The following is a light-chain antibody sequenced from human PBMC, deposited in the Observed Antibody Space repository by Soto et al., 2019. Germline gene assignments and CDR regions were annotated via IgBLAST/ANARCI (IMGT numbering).Light chain of an antibody. CDR1: QDISSY. V-gene: IGKV1-8*01. J-gene: IGKJ2*01. Sequence: AIRMTQSPSSFSASTGDRVTITCRASQDISSYLAWYQQKVGKAPKLLIYAAATLQSGAPSRFSGSGSGTDCTLTISRLQSEEFATYYCQQYFSYPYTFGQGTKLEI. CDR3: QQYFSYPYT. CDR2: AAA.